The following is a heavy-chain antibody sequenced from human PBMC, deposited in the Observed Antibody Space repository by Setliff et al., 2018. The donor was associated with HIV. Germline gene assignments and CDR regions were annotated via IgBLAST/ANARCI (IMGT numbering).Heavy chain of an antibody. CDR2: IYDSHFT. V-gene: IGHV4-59*01. J-gene: IGHJ5*02. CDR1: GGSIGLYY. D-gene: IGHD3-22*01. CDR3: ARGDDFHDGSGYYYP. Sequence: SETLSLTCTVSGGSIGLYYWSWTRQPPGKGLEWIGYIYDSHFTNYSPSLQSRVAISVDTSRNQLSLKLDSVTAADTAVYYCARGDDFHDGSGYYYPWGQGTLVTVSS.